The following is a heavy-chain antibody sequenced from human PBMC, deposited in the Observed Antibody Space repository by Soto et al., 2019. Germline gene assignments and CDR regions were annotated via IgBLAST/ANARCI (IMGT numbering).Heavy chain of an antibody. CDR2: IIPIFGTT. CDR3: ARARAGAAVAGTGFDY. V-gene: IGHV1-69*13. Sequence: SVKVSCKVSGGTFSRYAINWVRQAPGQGLEWMGGIIPIFGTTNYAQKFQGRVAITADESTSTGNMELSSLRSEDTAVYYCARARAGAAVAGTGFDYWGQGTLVTSPQ. CDR1: GGTFSRYA. J-gene: IGHJ4*02. D-gene: IGHD6-19*01.